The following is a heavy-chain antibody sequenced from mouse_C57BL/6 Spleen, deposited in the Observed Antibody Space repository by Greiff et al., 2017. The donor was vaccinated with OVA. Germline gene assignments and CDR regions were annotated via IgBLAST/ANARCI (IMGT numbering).Heavy chain of an antibody. Sequence: QVQLQQPGAELVKPGASVKMSCKASGYTFTSYWITWVKQRPGQGLEWIGDIYPGSGSTNYNEKFKSKATLTVDTSSSTAYMQLSSLTSEDSAVYYCARVGDLITTASYWYFDVWGTGTTVTVSS. CDR3: ARVGDLITTASYWYFDV. J-gene: IGHJ1*03. V-gene: IGHV1-55*01. CDR1: GYTFTSYW. CDR2: IYPGSGST. D-gene: IGHD1-1*01.